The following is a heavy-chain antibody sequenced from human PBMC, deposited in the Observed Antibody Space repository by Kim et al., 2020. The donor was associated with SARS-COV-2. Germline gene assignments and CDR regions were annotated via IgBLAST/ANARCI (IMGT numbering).Heavy chain of an antibody. D-gene: IGHD6-19*01. J-gene: IGHJ4*02. CDR1: GFAFGAYA. CDR3: AKDHPSRGWLTFDS. CDR2: VNNGNNP. Sequence: GGSLRLSCRASGFAFGAYAMTWVRQAPGKGLELVASVNNGNNPYYANSVKGRFTVSRDNAESTLYLQMNGLRVEDTALYYCAKDHPSRGWLTFDSWGQGT. V-gene: IGHV3-23*05.